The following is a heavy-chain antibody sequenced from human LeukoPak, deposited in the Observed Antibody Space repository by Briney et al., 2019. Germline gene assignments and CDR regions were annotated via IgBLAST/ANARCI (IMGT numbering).Heavy chain of an antibody. CDR1: GFTFSSYG. V-gene: IGHV3-30*03. CDR3: ARGGGYCSDTRCYGIDY. D-gene: IGHD2-15*01. J-gene: IGHJ4*02. CDR2: ISYDGSNK. Sequence: GGSLRLSCAASGFTFSSYGMHWVRQAPGKGLEWVAVISYDGSNKYYADSVKGRFTISRDNSKNTLYLQMNSLRAEDMAVYFCARGGGYCSDTRCYGIDYWGQGTLVTVSS.